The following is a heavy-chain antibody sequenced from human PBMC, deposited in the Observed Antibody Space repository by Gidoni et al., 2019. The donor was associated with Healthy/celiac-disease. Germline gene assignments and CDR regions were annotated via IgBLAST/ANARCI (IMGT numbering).Heavy chain of an antibody. J-gene: IGHJ4*02. CDR2: ISGSGGST. D-gene: IGHD1-26*01. Sequence: EVQLLESGGGLVQPGGSLRLSCAASGFTFSRYAMSWVRQAPGKGLEWVSAISGSGGSTYYADSVKGRFTISRDNSKNTLYLQMNSLRAEDTAVYYCAKDQPPYSGSYSLFDYWGQGTLVTVSS. V-gene: IGHV3-23*01. CDR3: AKDQPPYSGSYSLFDY. CDR1: GFTFSRYA.